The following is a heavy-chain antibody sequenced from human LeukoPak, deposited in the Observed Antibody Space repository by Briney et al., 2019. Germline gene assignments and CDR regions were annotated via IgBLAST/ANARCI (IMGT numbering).Heavy chain of an antibody. CDR3: ARGGSGWYPSGFDP. CDR1: GGPISSYY. D-gene: IGHD6-19*01. V-gene: IGHV4-4*07. Sequence: SETLSLTCTVSGGPISSYYWSWIRQPAGKGLEWIGLIYTSGTTNYNPSLKSRVTMSVDTSKNQFSLKLSSVTAADTAVYYCARGGSGWYPSGFDPWGQGTLVTVSS. J-gene: IGHJ5*02. CDR2: IYTSGTT.